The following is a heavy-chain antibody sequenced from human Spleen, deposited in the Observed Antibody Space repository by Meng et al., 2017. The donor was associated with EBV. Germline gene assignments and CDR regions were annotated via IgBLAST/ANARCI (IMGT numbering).Heavy chain of an antibody. V-gene: IGHV3-74*01. CDR2: INSDGSTT. CDR1: GFTFSGYW. D-gene: IGHD1-26*01. J-gene: IGHJ4*02. Sequence: EAQRVESGGGLVQPGGSLRLSCAASGFTFSGYWMHWVRQSPGKGLMWVSRINSDGSTTTYADSVKGRFTISRDNAKNTLYLQMNNLRADDTAVYYCARVDANLGRYFDYWGLGTLVTVSS. CDR3: ARVDANLGRYFDY.